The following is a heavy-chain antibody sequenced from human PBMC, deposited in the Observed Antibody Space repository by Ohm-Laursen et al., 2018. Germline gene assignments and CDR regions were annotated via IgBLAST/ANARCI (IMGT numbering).Heavy chain of an antibody. CDR2: MNPNSGNT. V-gene: IGHV1-8*01. CDR1: GYTFTSYD. D-gene: IGHD3-10*01. Sequence: ASVKVSCKPSGYTFTSYDINCVRQATGQGLEWMGWMNPNSGNTGYAQKFQGRVTMTRNTSISTAYMELSSLRSEDTAVYYCARGGGDYYYYGMDVWGQGTTVTVSS. CDR3: ARGGGDYYYYGMDV. J-gene: IGHJ6*02.